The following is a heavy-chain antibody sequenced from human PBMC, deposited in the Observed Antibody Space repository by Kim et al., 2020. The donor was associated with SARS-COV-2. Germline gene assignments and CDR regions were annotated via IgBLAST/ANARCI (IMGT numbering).Heavy chain of an antibody. D-gene: IGHD6-13*01. CDR2: ISYDGSNK. CDR1: GFTFSSYG. Sequence: GGSLRLSCAASGFTFSSYGMHWVRQAPGKGLEWVAAISYDGSNKYYADSVKGRFTISRDNSKNTLYLQMNSLRAEDTAVYYCAKVPAAADLYYYCGMNVWGQGTTVTVSS. J-gene: IGHJ6*02. CDR3: AKVPAAADLYYYCGMNV. V-gene: IGHV3-30*18.